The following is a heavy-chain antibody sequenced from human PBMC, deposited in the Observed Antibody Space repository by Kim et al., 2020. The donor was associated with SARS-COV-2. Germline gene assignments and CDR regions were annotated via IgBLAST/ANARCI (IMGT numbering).Heavy chain of an antibody. CDR3: AGAIY. Sequence: GGSLRLSCAASGITFTNYWMSWVRQAPGKGPEWVANINERGSVKNYLDSVRGRFTISRDNTRNSVHLQMTNLRVEDTAIYYCAGAIYWGQGTLVTVSA. J-gene: IGHJ4*02. V-gene: IGHV3-7*03. CDR1: GITFTNYW. CDR2: INERGSVK.